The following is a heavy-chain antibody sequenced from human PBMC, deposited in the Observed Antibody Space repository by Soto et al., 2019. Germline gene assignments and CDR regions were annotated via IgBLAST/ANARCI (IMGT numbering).Heavy chain of an antibody. J-gene: IGHJ6*02. CDR1: GFTFSSYS. D-gene: IGHD2-15*01. CDR3: ARDCSGGSCYPGMDV. V-gene: IGHV3-21*01. CDR2: ISSSSSYI. Sequence: GGSLRLSCAASGFTFSSYSMNWVRQAPGKGLEWVSSISSSSSYIYYADSVKGRFTISRDNAKNSVYLQINSLRAEDTAVYFCARDCSGGSCYPGMDVWGQGTTVTVSS.